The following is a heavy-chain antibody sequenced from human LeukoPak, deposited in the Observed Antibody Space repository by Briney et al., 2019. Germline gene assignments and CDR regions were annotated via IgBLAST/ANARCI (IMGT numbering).Heavy chain of an antibody. Sequence: ASVKVSCKVSGYTLTELSMHWVRQAPGKGLEWMGGFDPEDGETIYAQKFQGRVTMTEDTSTDTAYMELSSLRSEDTAVYYCATPGGYFDARYYYGMDVWGKGTTVTVSS. CDR2: FDPEDGET. CDR1: GYTLTELS. J-gene: IGHJ6*04. V-gene: IGHV1-24*01. CDR3: ATPGGYFDARYYYGMDV. D-gene: IGHD3-9*01.